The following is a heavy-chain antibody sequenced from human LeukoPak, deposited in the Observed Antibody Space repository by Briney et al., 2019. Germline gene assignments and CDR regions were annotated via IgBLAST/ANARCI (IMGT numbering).Heavy chain of an antibody. CDR1: GFTFSSYA. D-gene: IGHD2-21*01. V-gene: IGHV3-23*01. Sequence: GGSLRLSCAASGFTFSSYAMSWVRQAPGKRLQWVSAISGSGASTYYADSVKGRFTISRDNSKNTLYLQMNSLGAEDTAVYYCAKDGEWIAADAFDIWGQGTMVTVSS. J-gene: IGHJ3*02. CDR3: AKDGEWIAADAFDI. CDR2: ISGSGAST.